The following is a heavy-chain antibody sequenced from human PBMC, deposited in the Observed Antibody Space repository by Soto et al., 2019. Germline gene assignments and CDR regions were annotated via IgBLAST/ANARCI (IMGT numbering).Heavy chain of an antibody. J-gene: IGHJ5*02. CDR2: ISSSSSTI. Sequence: GGSLRLSCAASGFTFSSYSMNWVRQAPGKGLEWVSYISSSSSTIYYADSVKGRFTISRDNAKNSLYLQMNSLRAEDTAVYYCARGYCSSTSSLNWCAPWGREPLFTVSS. CDR3: ARGYCSSTSSLNWCAP. V-gene: IGHV3-48*01. CDR1: GFTFSSYS. D-gene: IGHD2-2*01.